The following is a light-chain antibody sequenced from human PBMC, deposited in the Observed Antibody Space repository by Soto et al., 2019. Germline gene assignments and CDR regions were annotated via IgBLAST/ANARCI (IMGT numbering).Light chain of an antibody. CDR1: QSVRTY. CDR2: DAS. Sequence: EIVLTQSPVTLSLSPGERARLFCRAIQSVRTYLAWYQVKPGQAPMLLIYDASSRASGVPARFSGSGSGTDFTLTISSLEPEDFALYYCQKRNSWPPITFGKGTRLEIK. J-gene: IGKJ5*01. CDR3: QKRNSWPPIT. V-gene: IGKV3-11*01.